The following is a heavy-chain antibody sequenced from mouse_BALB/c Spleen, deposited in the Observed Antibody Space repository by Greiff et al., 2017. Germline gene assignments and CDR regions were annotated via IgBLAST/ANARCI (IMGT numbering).Heavy chain of an antibody. CDR3: ARGELHMDY. J-gene: IGHJ4*01. Sequence: EVQVVESGGGLVKPGGSLKLSCAASGFTFSSYAMSWVRQTPEKRLEWVASISSGGSTYYPDSVKGRFTISRDNARNILYLQMSSLRSEDTAMYYCARGELHMDYWGQGTSVTVSS. CDR2: ISSGGST. V-gene: IGHV5-6-5*01. CDR1: GFTFSSYA.